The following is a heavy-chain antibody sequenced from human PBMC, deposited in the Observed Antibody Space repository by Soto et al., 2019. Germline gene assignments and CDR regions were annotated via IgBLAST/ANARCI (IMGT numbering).Heavy chain of an antibody. Sequence: QVQLVQSGAEVKKPGSSVKVSCKASGGTFSSYGITWVRQAPGQGLEWMGGIIPIFDTANYAQKFQGRVTITADESTSTAYMELSSLRSEDTAVYYCARAGRRGRYLAYWGQGTRVTFSS. V-gene: IGHV1-69*01. J-gene: IGHJ4*02. CDR2: IIPIFDTA. CDR3: ARAGRRGRYLAY. D-gene: IGHD1-26*01. CDR1: GGTFSSYG.